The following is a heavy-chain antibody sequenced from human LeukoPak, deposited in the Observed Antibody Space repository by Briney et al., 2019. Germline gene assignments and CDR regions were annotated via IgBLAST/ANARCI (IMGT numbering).Heavy chain of an antibody. Sequence: KSGGSLRLSCAASGFTFRTYWMSWVRQAPGKGLEWVANIKQDGNEKYYVDSVKGRFTISRDNSKNSLDLQMNSLRAEDTAVYYCVRRAGGYSHPYDYWGQGTLVTVSS. CDR2: IKQDGNEK. CDR1: GFTFRTYW. D-gene: IGHD4-23*01. CDR3: VRRAGGYSHPYDY. V-gene: IGHV3-7*03. J-gene: IGHJ4*02.